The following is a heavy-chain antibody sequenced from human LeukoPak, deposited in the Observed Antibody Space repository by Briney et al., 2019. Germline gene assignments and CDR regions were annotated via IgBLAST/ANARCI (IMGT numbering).Heavy chain of an antibody. CDR1: GGSISSYY. V-gene: IGHV4-59*08. Sequence: PSETLSLTCTVSGGSISSYYRSWIRQPPGKGLEWIGYIYYSGNTNYNPSLKSRVTISVDTSKNQFSLKLSSVTAADTAVYYCARHSYGDYAGNYVMDVWGQGTTVTVSS. CDR3: ARHSYGDYAGNYVMDV. J-gene: IGHJ6*02. CDR2: IYYSGNT. D-gene: IGHD4-17*01.